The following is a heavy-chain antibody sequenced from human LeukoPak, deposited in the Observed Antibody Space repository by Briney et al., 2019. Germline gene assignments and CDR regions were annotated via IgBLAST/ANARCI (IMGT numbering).Heavy chain of an antibody. CDR1: GGSISSYY. J-gene: IGHJ4*02. Sequence: PSETLSLTCTVSGGSISSYYWSWIRQPPGKGLEWVPYISSSGSTIFYGDSVKGRVTISRDNSRNSLYLQMNSLRAEDTAVYYCARGKLNFDYWGQGTLVTVSS. CDR3: ARGKLNFDY. V-gene: IGHV3-11*01. D-gene: IGHD1-7*01. CDR2: ISSSGSTI.